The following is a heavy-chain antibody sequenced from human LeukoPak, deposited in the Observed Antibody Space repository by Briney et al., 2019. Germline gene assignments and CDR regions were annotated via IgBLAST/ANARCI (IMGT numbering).Heavy chain of an antibody. CDR3: ARGFYGVGSHFDY. Sequence: PSETLSLTCTVSGGSISSGDYPWSWIRQPPGKGLEWIGYIFHTGHTSYNPSLKSRVTISVDMSKNQLSLRLTSVTAADTAVYYCARGFYGVGSHFDYWGQGTLVTVSS. D-gene: IGHD3-10*01. CDR2: IFHTGHT. CDR1: GGSISSGDYP. J-gene: IGHJ4*02. V-gene: IGHV4-30-2*01.